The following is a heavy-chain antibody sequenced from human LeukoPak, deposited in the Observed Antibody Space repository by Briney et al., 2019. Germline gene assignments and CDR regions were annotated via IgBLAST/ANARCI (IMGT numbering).Heavy chain of an antibody. D-gene: IGHD1-20*01. J-gene: IGHJ3*02. CDR3: ASRRSRGGITGTHDAFDI. CDR1: GYTFTSYG. Sequence: ASVKVSCKASGYTFTSYGISWVRQAPGQGLEWMGWISAYNGNTNYAQKFQGRVTITTDESTSTAYMELSSLRSEDTAVYYCASRRSRGGITGTHDAFDIWGQGTMVTVSS. V-gene: IGHV1-18*01. CDR2: ISAYNGNT.